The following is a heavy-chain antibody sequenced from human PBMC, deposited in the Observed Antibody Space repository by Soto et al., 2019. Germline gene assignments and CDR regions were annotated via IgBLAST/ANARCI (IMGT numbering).Heavy chain of an antibody. D-gene: IGHD6-6*01. CDR1: GFTFSSYG. V-gene: IGHV3-30*18. Sequence: QVQLVESGGGVVQPGRSLRLSCAASGFTFSSYGMHWVRQAPGKGLEWMAVISYDGSNKYYADSVKGRFTISRDNSKNTLYLQMNSLRAEDTAVYYCAKELGSSAIEYYYGMDVWGQGTTVTVSS. J-gene: IGHJ6*02. CDR3: AKELGSSAIEYYYGMDV. CDR2: ISYDGSNK.